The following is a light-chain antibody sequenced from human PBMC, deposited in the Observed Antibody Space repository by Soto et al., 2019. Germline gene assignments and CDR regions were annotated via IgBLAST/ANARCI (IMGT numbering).Light chain of an antibody. CDR3: QQSYSITLT. V-gene: IGKV1-39*01. CDR2: AAS. CDR1: QSISSY. J-gene: IGKJ1*01. Sequence: DIQITQSPSSLSTSVGDRVTITCRASQSISSYLNWYQQKPGKAPKILIYAASSLQSGVLSRFSGSGSGTDFTLTISSLQPEDFATYYCQQSYSITLTFGQGTKVDIK.